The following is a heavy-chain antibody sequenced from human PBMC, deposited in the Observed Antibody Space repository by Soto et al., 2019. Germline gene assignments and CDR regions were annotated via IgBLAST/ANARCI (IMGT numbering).Heavy chain of an antibody. J-gene: IGHJ6*02. V-gene: IGHV1-2*04. D-gene: IGHD2-8*01. Sequence: ASVKVSCKAPADTFTSYYIHWVRQAPGQGLEWLGRINPKSGGTSSAQKFQGWVTMTRDTSISTAYMELTRLRSDDTAVYFCARGHSTDCSNGVCSFFYNHEMDVWGQGTTVTVSS. CDR3: ARGHSTDCSNGVCSFFYNHEMDV. CDR2: INPKSGGT. CDR1: ADTFTSYY.